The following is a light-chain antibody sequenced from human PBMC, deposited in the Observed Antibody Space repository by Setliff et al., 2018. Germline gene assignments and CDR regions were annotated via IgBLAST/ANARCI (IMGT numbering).Light chain of an antibody. CDR1: SSDVGPYNY. J-gene: IGLJ2*01. Sequence: QSALTQPPSASGSPGQSVTISCTATSSDVGPYNYVSWYQQHPGKAPKLMIYEVSERPSGVPDRFSGSKSGNTASLTVSGLQAEDEADYYCSSYAGSNKLVFGGGTQLTVL. CDR3: SSYAGSNKLV. V-gene: IGLV2-8*01. CDR2: EVS.